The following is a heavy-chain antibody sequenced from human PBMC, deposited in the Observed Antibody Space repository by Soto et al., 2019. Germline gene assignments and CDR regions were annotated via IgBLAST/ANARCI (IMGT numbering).Heavy chain of an antibody. Sequence: GGSLRLSCAASGFTFSNNWMNWLRQAPGKGLEWVANIKPDGSEKYYVDSVKGRFTISRDNAKNSLYLQMNNLRAEDTAVYYCARVSLLNAPSYWGQGALVTVSS. CDR2: IKPDGSEK. J-gene: IGHJ4*02. CDR3: ARVSLLNAPSY. CDR1: GFTFSNNW. V-gene: IGHV3-7*01. D-gene: IGHD1-1*01.